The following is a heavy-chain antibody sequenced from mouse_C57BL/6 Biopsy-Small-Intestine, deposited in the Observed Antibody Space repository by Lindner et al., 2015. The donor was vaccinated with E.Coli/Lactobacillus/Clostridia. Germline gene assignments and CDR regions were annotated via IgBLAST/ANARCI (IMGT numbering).Heavy chain of an antibody. CDR3: ALYDRDFAMDY. Sequence: VQLQESGAELVKPGASVKMSCKASGYTFTNYWMTWVRQRPGQGPEWIGDIYPRSNSAHYNEKFRSKATLTGDTSSNTVYMQLSSLTSEDSAVYYCALYDRDFAMDYWGQGTSVTVSA. CDR2: IYPRSNSA. V-gene: IGHV1-55*01. CDR1: GYTFTNYW. J-gene: IGHJ4*01. D-gene: IGHD2-12*01.